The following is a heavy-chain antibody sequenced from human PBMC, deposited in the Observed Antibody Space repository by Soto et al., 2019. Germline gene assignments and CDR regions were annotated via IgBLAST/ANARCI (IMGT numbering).Heavy chain of an antibody. CDR2: LHSGGDT. D-gene: IGHD3-10*01. CDR1: GIPVSSNY. Sequence: EVQLVESGGGLVQPGGSLRLSCAASGIPVSSNYMTWVRQAPGKGLEWVSVLHSGGDTYYANSVKGRFTISRHDSTNTLFSPKNRLAAGEHGVDYCARDGPYYYASRMDVWGQGTTVTVSS. V-gene: IGHV3-53*04. J-gene: IGHJ6*02. CDR3: ARDGPYYYASRMDV.